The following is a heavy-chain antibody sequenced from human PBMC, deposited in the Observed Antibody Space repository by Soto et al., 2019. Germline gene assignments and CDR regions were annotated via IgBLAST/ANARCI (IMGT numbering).Heavy chain of an antibody. CDR2: INHSGST. CDR3: ARRGRSLAAARTKFDY. Sequence: TLSLTCSVSGGSISPYYWSWIRQHPGKGLEWIGEINHSGSTNYNPSLKSRVTISVDTSKNQFSLKLSSVTAADTAVYYCARRGRSLAAARTKFDYWGQGTLVTVSS. CDR1: GGSISPYY. J-gene: IGHJ4*02. V-gene: IGHV4-34*01. D-gene: IGHD6-13*01.